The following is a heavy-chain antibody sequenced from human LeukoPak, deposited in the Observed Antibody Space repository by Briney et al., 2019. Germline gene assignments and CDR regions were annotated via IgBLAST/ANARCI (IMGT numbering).Heavy chain of an antibody. V-gene: IGHV4-38-2*01. CDR2: IYHSGST. J-gene: IGHJ3*02. Sequence: SETLSLTCAVSGHSISSGYYWGWIRQPPGKGLEWIGIIYHSGSTYYNPSLKSRVTISVDTSKNQFSLKLSSVTAADTAVYYCARAYYDILTGYWGAFDIWGQGTMVTVSS. CDR3: ARAYYDILTGYWGAFDI. CDR1: GHSISSGYY. D-gene: IGHD3-9*01.